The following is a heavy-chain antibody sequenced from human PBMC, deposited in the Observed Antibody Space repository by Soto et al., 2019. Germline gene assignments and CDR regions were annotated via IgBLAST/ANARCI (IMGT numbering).Heavy chain of an antibody. V-gene: IGHV3-23*01. CDR1: GFTCSSYA. CDR3: AKGGLYSSSWYIFDY. CDR2: ISGSGGST. Sequence: GGSLRLSCAASGFTCSSYAMSWVRQAPGKGLEWVSAISGSGGSTYYADSVKGRFTISRDNSKNTLYLQMNSLRAEDTAVYYCAKGGLYSSSWYIFDYWGQGTLVTVSS. J-gene: IGHJ4*02. D-gene: IGHD6-13*01.